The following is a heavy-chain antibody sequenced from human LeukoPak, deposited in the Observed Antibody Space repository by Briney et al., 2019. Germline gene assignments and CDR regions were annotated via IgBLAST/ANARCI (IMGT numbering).Heavy chain of an antibody. CDR2: IYYSGST. CDR1: GGSVSSGSYY. CDR3: ARTYYDFWSGYYHYFDY. D-gene: IGHD3-3*01. Sequence: SETLSLTCTVSGGSVSSGSYYWSWIRQPPGKGLEWIGYIYYSGSTDCNPSLKSRVTISVDTSKNQFSLKLSSVTAADTAVYYCARTYYDFWSGYYHYFDYWGQGTLVTVSS. V-gene: IGHV4-61*01. J-gene: IGHJ4*02.